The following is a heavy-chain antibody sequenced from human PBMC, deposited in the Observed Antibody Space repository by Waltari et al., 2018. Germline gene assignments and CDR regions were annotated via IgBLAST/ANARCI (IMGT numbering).Heavy chain of an antibody. J-gene: IGHJ4*02. CDR2: IRYDGTNR. D-gene: IGHD3-3*01. V-gene: IGHV3-30*02. CDR1: GLPFKTYG. Sequence: QVQLVESGGGVVQPGGDLRLSCEASGLPFKTYGLHWVRQAPGKGVEWVAFIRYDGTNRYYADSVKGRFTVSRDNSKKTVHIQMHSLRHEDTAVYYCAKDVGPYYDFWKGPVDYWGQGILVSVSS. CDR3: AKDVGPYYDFWKGPVDY.